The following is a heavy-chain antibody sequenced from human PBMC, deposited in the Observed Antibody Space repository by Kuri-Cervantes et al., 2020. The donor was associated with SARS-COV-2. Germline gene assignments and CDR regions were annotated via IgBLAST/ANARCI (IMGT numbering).Heavy chain of an antibody. V-gene: IGHV3-11*04. D-gene: IGHD1-26*01. CDR2: ISSSGSTI. Sequence: GGSLRLSCAASGFTFSDYYMSWIRQAPGKGLEWVSYISSSGSTIYYADSVKGRFTISRDNAKNSLYLQMNSLRAEDTAVYYCARDRCYGGSYPCAFDIWGQGTMVTVSS. CDR1: GFTFSDYY. CDR3: ARDRCYGGSYPCAFDI. J-gene: IGHJ3*02.